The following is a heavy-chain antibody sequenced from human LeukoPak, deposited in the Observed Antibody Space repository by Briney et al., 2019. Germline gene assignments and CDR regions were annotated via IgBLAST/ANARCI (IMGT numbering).Heavy chain of an antibody. V-gene: IGHV4-39*01. J-gene: IGHJ5*02. CDR2: IYYSGST. D-gene: IGHD4-17*01. CDR3: ARQADDYGDYGWFDP. CDR1: GGSISSSSYY. Sequence: SETLPLTCTVSGGSISSSSYYWGWIRQPPGKGLEWIGSIYYSGSTYYNPSLKSRVTISVDTSKNQFSLKLSSVTAADTAVYYCARQADDYGDYGWFDPWGQGTLVTVSS.